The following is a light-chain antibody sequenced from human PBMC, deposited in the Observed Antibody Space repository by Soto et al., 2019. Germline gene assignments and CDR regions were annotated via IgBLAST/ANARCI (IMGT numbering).Light chain of an antibody. CDR1: QGIANF. J-gene: IGKJ3*01. Sequence: IQLTQSPSSLSASGGDRVTISCRASQGIANFLAWYQQKPGKAPKLLIYGASTLQSGVPSRFSGSGSRTAVIHTISSLQPEDFASYYFQQHNTFPIPFGPGTKVDIK. CDR3: QQHNTFPIP. CDR2: GAS. V-gene: IGKV1-9*01.